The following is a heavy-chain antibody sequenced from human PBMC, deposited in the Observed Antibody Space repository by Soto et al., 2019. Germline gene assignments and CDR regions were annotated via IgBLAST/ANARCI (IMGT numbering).Heavy chain of an antibody. Sequence: SETLSLTCTVSGGSISSSSYYWGWIRQPPGKGLEWIGSIYYSGSTYYNPSLKSRVTISVDTSKNQFSLKLSSVTAADTAVYYCARAYYDSSGYYPSGAFDIWGQGTMVTVSS. CDR1: GGSISSSSYY. CDR2: IYYSGST. V-gene: IGHV4-39*07. D-gene: IGHD3-22*01. J-gene: IGHJ3*02. CDR3: ARAYYDSSGYYPSGAFDI.